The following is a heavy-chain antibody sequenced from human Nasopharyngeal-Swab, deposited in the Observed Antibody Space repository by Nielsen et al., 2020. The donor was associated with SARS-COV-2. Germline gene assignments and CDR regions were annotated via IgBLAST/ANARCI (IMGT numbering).Heavy chain of an antibody. D-gene: IGHD3-9*01. CDR1: GGTFSSYA. J-gene: IGHJ5*02. V-gene: IGHV1-69*13. CDR2: IIPIFGTA. Sequence: SVKVSCKASGGTFSSYAIGWVRQAPGQGLEWMGGIIPIFGTANYAQKFQGRVPITADESTSTAYMELSSLRSEDTAVYYCARDSGDYDILKNWFDPWGQGTLVTVSS. CDR3: ARDSGDYDILKNWFDP.